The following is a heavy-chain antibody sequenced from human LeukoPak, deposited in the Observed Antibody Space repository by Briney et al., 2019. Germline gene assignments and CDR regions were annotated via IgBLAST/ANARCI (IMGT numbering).Heavy chain of an antibody. D-gene: IGHD7-27*01. CDR2: IAVSTGNT. V-gene: IGHV1-46*01. Sequence: ASVKVSCKTSGYTFTSYYIHWVRQAPGQGLEWMGVIAVSTGNTAFAQRFQGRVTVTKDTSTSTVHMELSSLRSEDTAIYYCARGGVVGKGRGYWFDPWGQGTLVTVSS. CDR1: GYTFTSYY. J-gene: IGHJ5*02. CDR3: ARGGVVGKGRGYWFDP.